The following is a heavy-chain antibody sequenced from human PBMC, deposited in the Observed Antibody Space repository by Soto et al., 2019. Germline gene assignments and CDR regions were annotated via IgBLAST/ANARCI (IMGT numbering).Heavy chain of an antibody. J-gene: IGHJ4*02. V-gene: IGHV4-4*02. CDR1: SGSIFSSNW. CDR3: ASHLVMSGTRGFDN. D-gene: IGHD6-13*01. Sequence: QVQLQESGPGLVKPSGTLSLTCAVSSGSIFSSNWWRGVRQPPGKGLEWIGETRNSGGANYNPSLQSRVTITVDRSKNHFFLELRSVTAADTAVYYCASHLVMSGTRGFDNWGLGALVTVSS. CDR2: TRNSGGA.